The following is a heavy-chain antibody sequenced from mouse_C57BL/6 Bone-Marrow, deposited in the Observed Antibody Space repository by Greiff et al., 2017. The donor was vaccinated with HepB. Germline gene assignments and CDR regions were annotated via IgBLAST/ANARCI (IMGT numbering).Heavy chain of an antibody. V-gene: IGHV5-6*02. CDR1: GFTFSSYG. CDR2: ISSGGSYT. D-gene: IGHD1-1*01. J-gene: IGHJ2*01. Sequence: EVKVEESGGDLVKPGGSLKLSCAASGFTFSSYGMSWVRQTPDKRLEWVATISSGGSYTYYPDSVKGRFTISRDNAKNTLYLQMSSLKSEDTAMYYSARHGPITTVGGFDYWGQGTTLTVSS. CDR3: ARHGPITTVGGFDY.